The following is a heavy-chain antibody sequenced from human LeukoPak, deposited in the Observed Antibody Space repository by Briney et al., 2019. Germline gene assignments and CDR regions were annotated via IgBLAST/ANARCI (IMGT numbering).Heavy chain of an antibody. CDR3: AREAGSSYYYYMDV. CDR1: GYTFTSYD. D-gene: IGHD6-6*01. J-gene: IGHJ6*03. CDR2: MNPNSGNT. V-gene: IGHV1-8*01. Sequence: ASVKVSCKASGYTFTSYDINWVRQATGQGLEWMGWMNPNSGNTGYAQKFQGRVTMIRNTSISTAYMELSSLRSEDTAVYYCAREAGSSYYYYMDVWGKGTTVTVSS.